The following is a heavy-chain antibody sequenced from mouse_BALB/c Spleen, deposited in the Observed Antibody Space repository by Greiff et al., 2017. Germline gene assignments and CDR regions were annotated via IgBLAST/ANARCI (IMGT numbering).Heavy chain of an antibody. V-gene: IGHV5-9-3*01. D-gene: IGHD3-3*01. Sequence: DVMLVESGGGLVKPGGSLKLSCAASGFTFSSYAMSWVRQTPEKRLEWVATISSGGSYTYYPDSVKGRFTISRDNAKNTLYLQMSSLRSEDTAMYYCARHGGDPAWFAYWGQGTLVTVSA. CDR2: ISSGGSYT. CDR3: ARHGGDPAWFAY. CDR1: GFTFSSYA. J-gene: IGHJ3*01.